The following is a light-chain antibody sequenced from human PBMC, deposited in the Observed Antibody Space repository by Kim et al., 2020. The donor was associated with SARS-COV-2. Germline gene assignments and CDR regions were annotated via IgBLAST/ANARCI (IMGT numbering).Light chain of an antibody. J-gene: IGKJ4*01. CDR3: QQYYTTLT. V-gene: IGKV4-1*01. CDR1: QSVLYSSNNKNY. Sequence: DIVMTQSPDSLAVSLGERATINCKSSQSVLYSSNNKNYLAWYQQKPGQPPKLLIYWASIRESGVPDRFSGSGSGTDFTLTISSLQAEDVAVYYCQQYYTTLTFGGGTKVEI. CDR2: WAS.